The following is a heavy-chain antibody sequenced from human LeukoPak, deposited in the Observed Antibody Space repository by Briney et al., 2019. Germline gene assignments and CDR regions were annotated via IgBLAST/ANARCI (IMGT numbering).Heavy chain of an antibody. CDR2: IYPGDSDT. V-gene: IGHV5-51*01. CDR3: ARTPPRGYSNYYFDY. Sequence: GESLQISCKGSGYSFTSYWIGWVRQMPGKGLEWMGIIYPGDSDTRYSPSFQGQVTISADKSISTAYLQWSSLKASDTAMYYCARTPPRGYSNYYFDYWGQGTLVTVSS. J-gene: IGHJ4*02. CDR1: GYSFTSYW. D-gene: IGHD4-11*01.